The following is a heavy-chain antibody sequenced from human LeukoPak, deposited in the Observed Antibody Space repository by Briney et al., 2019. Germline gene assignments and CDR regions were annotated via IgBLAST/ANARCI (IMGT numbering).Heavy chain of an antibody. V-gene: IGHV1-2*02. Sequence: ASVKVSCKASGYTFTSYNMHWVRQAPGQGLEWMGWINPNSGGTNYAQKFQGRVTMTRDTSISTAYMELSRLRPDDTAVYYCARDLVQHSGYDSFDYWGQGTLVTVSS. D-gene: IGHD5-12*01. CDR1: GYTFTSYN. CDR3: ARDLVQHSGYDSFDY. J-gene: IGHJ4*02. CDR2: INPNSGGT.